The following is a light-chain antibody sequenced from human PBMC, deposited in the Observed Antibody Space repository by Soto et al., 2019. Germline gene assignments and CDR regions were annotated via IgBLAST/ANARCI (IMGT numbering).Light chain of an antibody. Sequence: EIVLTQSPGTLSLSPGERATLSCRASQSVNSRYLAWYQQKPGQAPRLLIFSASTRATGIPDRFSGSGSGTDFTLTISRLEPEDFAVYYCQQYGSSPRITFGQGTRLEIK. J-gene: IGKJ5*01. V-gene: IGKV3-20*01. CDR2: SAS. CDR1: QSVNSRY. CDR3: QQYGSSPRIT.